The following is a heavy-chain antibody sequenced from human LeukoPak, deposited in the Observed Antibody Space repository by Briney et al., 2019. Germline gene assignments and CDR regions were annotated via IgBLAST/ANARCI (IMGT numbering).Heavy chain of an antibody. CDR1: GFTFSSYG. CDR3: AKAGGLPRMAAAFSLLDY. D-gene: IGHD6-13*01. V-gene: IGHV3-30*02. CDR2: IRYDGSNK. Sequence: GGSLRLSCAASGFTFSSYGMHWVRQAPGKGLEWVAFIRYDGSNKYYADSVKGRFTISRDNSKSTLYLQMNSLRAEDTAVYYCAKAGGLPRMAAAFSLLDYWGQGTLVTVSS. J-gene: IGHJ4*02.